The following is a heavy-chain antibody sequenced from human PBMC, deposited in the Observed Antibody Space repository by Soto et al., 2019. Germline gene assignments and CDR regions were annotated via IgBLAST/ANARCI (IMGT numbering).Heavy chain of an antibody. J-gene: IGHJ3*02. V-gene: IGHV4-59*08. CDR1: GGSISSDY. Sequence: SETLSLTCTVSGGSISSDYWSWIRQPPGKGLEWTGYIYYSGSTNYNPSLKSRVTISVDTSKTQFSLKLSSVTAADSAVYYCESHGLRDDAFDIWGLGAILTVSS. CDR2: IYYSGST. D-gene: IGHD4-17*01. CDR3: ESHGLRDDAFDI.